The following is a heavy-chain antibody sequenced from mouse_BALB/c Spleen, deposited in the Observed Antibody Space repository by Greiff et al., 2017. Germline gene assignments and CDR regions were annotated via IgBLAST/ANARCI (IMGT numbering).Heavy chain of an antibody. V-gene: IGHV5-17*02. CDR3: ARGLRGYYAMDY. J-gene: IGHJ4*01. CDR1: GFTFSSFG. CDR2: ISSGSSTI. Sequence: EVKLMESGGGLVQPGGSRKLSCAASGFTFSSFGMHWVRQAPEKGLEWVAYISSGSSTIYYADTVKGRFTISRDNPKNTLFLQMTSLRSEDTAMYYCARGLRGYYAMDYWGQGTSVTVSS. D-gene: IGHD3-1*01.